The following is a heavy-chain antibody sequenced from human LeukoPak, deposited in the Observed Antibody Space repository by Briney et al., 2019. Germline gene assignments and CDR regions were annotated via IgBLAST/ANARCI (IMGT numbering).Heavy chain of an antibody. D-gene: IGHD5-24*01. CDR1: GFTLRNYA. V-gene: IGHV3-23*01. CDR2: IVAGDKYT. Sequence: PGGSLRLSCAASGFTLRNYAMSWVRQAPGKGLEWVSSIVAGDKYTYHIDSVKGRFTITRDNSKNTLYLQVNSLRAEDTAVYYCARQQSDGYNSFDYWGQGTLVTVSS. J-gene: IGHJ4*02. CDR3: ARQQSDGYNSFDY.